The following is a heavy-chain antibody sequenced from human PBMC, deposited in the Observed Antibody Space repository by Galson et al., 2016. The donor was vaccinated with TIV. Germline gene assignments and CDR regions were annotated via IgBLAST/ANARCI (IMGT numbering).Heavy chain of an antibody. CDR3: TTRIAISGVIIRDY. J-gene: IGHJ4*02. CDR2: IKSKTDGGTR. Sequence: SLRLSCAASGFTFTNAWMTWVRQAPGQGLEWVGRIKSKTDGGTRDYSAPVKGRFTISKDDSKNTWYLQLNSLKTDDTAVYYCTTRIAISGVIIRDYWGQGTLVTVSS. CDR1: GFTFTNAW. D-gene: IGHD3-3*01. V-gene: IGHV3-15*01.